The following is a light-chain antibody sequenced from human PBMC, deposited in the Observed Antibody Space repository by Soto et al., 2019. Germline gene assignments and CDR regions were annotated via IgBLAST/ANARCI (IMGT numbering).Light chain of an antibody. CDR2: EVS. CDR3: SSYSGTNYHYV. V-gene: IGLV2-8*01. J-gene: IGLJ1*01. Sequence: ALAQPPSASGSFGQSVTISCTGTSSDVGGYNYVSWYQQHPGKAPKLMIYEVSERPSGVPDRFSGSKSGNTASLTVSGLQADDEADYYCSSYSGTNYHYVFGTGTKSPS. CDR1: SSDVGGYNY.